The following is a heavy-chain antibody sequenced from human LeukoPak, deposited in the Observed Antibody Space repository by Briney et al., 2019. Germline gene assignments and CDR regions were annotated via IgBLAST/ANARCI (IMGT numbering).Heavy chain of an antibody. J-gene: IGHJ1*01. D-gene: IGHD6-19*01. CDR3: AREWQWLEAEYFQH. CDR1: GYTFTGYY. Sequence: ASVKVSCKASGYTFTGYYMHWVRQAPGQGLEWMGWINPNSGGTNYAQKFQGRVTMTRDTSISTAYMELSRLRSDDTAVYYCAREWQWLEAEYFQHWGQGTLVTVSS. CDR2: INPNSGGT. V-gene: IGHV1-2*02.